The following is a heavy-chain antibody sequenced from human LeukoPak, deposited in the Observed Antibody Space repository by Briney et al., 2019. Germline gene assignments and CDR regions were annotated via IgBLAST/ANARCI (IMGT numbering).Heavy chain of an antibody. CDR3: ARTPTTLTTGYYMDV. D-gene: IGHD4-17*01. Sequence: SQTLSLTCTVSGGSISSGGYYWSWIRQHPGKGLEWIGYIYYSGSTYYNPSLKSRVTISVDTSKNQFSLKLSPVTAADTAVYYCARTPTTLTTGYYMDVWGKGTTVTVSS. V-gene: IGHV4-31*03. J-gene: IGHJ6*03. CDR2: IYYSGST. CDR1: GGSISSGGYY.